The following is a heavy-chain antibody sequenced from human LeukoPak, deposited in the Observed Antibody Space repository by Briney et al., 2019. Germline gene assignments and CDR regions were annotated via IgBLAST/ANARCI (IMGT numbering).Heavy chain of an antibody. D-gene: IGHD5-18*01. Sequence: ASVKVSCKASGYTFSGYYLHWVRQAPGQGLEWMGWINPNSGGTNSAQKFQGRVTMTRDTSIITAYMELSRLRSDDTAVYFCARGTAEPDYWGQGTLVTVSS. J-gene: IGHJ4*02. CDR3: ARGTAEPDY. CDR2: INPNSGGT. CDR1: GYTFSGYY. V-gene: IGHV1-2*02.